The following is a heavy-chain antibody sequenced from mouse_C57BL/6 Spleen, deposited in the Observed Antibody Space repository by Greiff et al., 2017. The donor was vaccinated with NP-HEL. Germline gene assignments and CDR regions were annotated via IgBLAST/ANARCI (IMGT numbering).Heavy chain of an antibody. CDR2: IHPNSGST. D-gene: IGHD1-1*01. J-gene: IGHJ3*01. Sequence: QVQLQQPGAELVKPGASVKLSCKASGYTFTSYWMHWVRQRPGQGLEWIGMIHPNSGSTNYNEKFKSKATLTVDKSSSTAYMQLSSLTSEDSAVYYCARSHYGGFAYWGQGTLVTVSA. CDR1: GYTFTSYW. CDR3: ARSHYGGFAY. V-gene: IGHV1-64*01.